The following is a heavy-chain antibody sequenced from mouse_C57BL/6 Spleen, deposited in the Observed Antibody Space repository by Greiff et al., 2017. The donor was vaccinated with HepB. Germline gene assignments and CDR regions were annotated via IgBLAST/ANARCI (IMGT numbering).Heavy chain of an antibody. CDR1: GYTFTSYW. CDR2: IDPSDSET. D-gene: IGHD1-3*01. J-gene: IGHJ1*03. V-gene: IGHV1-52*01. Sequence: QVQLQQPGAELVRPGSSVKLSCKASGYTFTSYWMHWVKQRPIQGLEWIGNIDPSDSETHYNQKFKDKATLTVDKSSSTAYMQLSSLTSEDSAVYYCAREWYGYWYFEVWGTGTTVTVSS. CDR3: AREWYGYWYFEV.